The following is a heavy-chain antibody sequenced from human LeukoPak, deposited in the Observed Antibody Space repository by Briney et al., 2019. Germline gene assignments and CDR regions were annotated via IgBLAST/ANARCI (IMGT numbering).Heavy chain of an antibody. CDR3: ARRSRSSSWFPYFDY. J-gene: IGHJ4*02. Sequence: GASVKVSCKASGYTFTSYDINWVRQATGQGLEWMGWINPNSGGTNYAQKFQGRVTMTRDTSISTAYMELSRLRSDDTAVYYCARRSRSSSWFPYFDYWGQGTLVTVSS. V-gene: IGHV1-2*02. CDR2: INPNSGGT. CDR1: GYTFTSYD. D-gene: IGHD6-13*01.